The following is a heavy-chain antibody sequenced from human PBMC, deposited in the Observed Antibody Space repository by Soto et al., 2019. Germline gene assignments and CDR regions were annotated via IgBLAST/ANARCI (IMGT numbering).Heavy chain of an antibody. D-gene: IGHD2-2*01. CDR2: IIPIFDTP. Sequence: QVQLVQSGAEVKKPGSSVKVSCKASGGTFSSNVISWVRQVPGQGLEWMGWIIPIFDTPNYAQKSRGRVTITADESTGTAYMDLSSLRSEDTAVYYCAYLVVPAACYGMDVWGQGATVTVSS. V-gene: IGHV1-69*01. CDR1: GGTFSSNV. CDR3: AYLVVPAACYGMDV. J-gene: IGHJ6*02.